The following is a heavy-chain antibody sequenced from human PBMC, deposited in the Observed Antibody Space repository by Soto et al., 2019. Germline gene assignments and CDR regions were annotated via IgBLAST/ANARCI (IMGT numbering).Heavy chain of an antibody. CDR1: GGTFSSYA. D-gene: IGHD2-21*01. V-gene: IGHV1-69*06. J-gene: IGHJ4*02. CDR2: IIPIFGTA. Sequence: SVKVSCEASGGTFSSYAISWVRQAPGQGLEWMGGIIPIFGTANYAQKFQGRVTITADKSTSTAYMELSSLRSEDTAVYYCAGAAYEHYFDYWGQGTLVTVSS. CDR3: AGAAYEHYFDY.